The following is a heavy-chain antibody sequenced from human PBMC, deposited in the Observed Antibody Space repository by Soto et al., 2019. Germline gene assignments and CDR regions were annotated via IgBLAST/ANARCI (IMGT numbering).Heavy chain of an antibody. J-gene: IGHJ4*01. V-gene: IGHV4-30-4*01. Sequence: QVQLQESGPGLVKPSQTLSLTCTVSGGSISSGDYYWSWIRQPPGKGLVWIGYIYYSGSTYYNPSLRSRVTISVDTSKNQFSLKLSSVTAADTAVYYCARRWADSSGNGCFDYWGEGTLVTVSS. CDR1: GGSISSGDYY. CDR3: ARRWADSSGNGCFDY. CDR2: IYYSGST. D-gene: IGHD3-22*01.